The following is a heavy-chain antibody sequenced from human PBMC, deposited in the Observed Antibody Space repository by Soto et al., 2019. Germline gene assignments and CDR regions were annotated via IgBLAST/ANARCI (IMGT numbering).Heavy chain of an antibody. J-gene: IGHJ6*03. CDR2: TYYRSKWYN. CDR3: AREGKIAAAGTGYYYMDV. CDR1: GDSFSSNSAA. D-gene: IGHD6-13*01. Sequence: SQTLSLTCAISGDSFSSNSAALNWIRQSPSRGLEWLGRTYYRSKWYNDYAVSVKSRITINPDTSKNQFSLQLNSVTPEDTAVYYCAREGKIAAAGTGYYYMDVWGKGTTVTVSS. V-gene: IGHV6-1*01.